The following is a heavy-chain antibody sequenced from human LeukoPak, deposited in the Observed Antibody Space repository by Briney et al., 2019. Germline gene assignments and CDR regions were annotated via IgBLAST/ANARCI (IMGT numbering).Heavy chain of an antibody. J-gene: IGHJ3*01. V-gene: IGHV3-21*01. CDR1: GFTFSTYW. CDR3: ARGFRAFDF. CDR2: ISRTGASI. Sequence: GGSLRLSCAASGFTFSTYWMNWVRQAPGKGLEWVSSISRTGASIYYADSVKGRFTISRDNTKNSLYLQMDSLRAEDTAVYYCARGFRAFDFWAQGTMVTVSS.